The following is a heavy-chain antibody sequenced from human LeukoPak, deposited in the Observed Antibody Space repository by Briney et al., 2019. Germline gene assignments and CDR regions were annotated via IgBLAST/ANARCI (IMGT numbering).Heavy chain of an antibody. V-gene: IGHV3-23*01. J-gene: IGHJ4*02. CDR1: GFTFSSYA. Sequence: GGSLRLSCAASGFTFSSYAMSWVRQAPGKGLEWVSAISGSGGSTYYADSVKGRFTISRNNSKNTLYLQMNSLRAEDTAVYYCAKGREYSSGWDHWGQGTLVTVSS. CDR2: ISGSGGST. D-gene: IGHD6-19*01. CDR3: AKGREYSSGWDH.